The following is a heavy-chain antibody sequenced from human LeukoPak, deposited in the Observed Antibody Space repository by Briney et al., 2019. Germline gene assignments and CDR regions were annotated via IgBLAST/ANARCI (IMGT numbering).Heavy chain of an antibody. CDR1: GFSFSYAW. CDR2: IRSETDGATT. J-gene: IGHJ4*02. CDR3: TTDLNQRLKWFGNPLDH. V-gene: IGHV3-15*01. Sequence: GGPLRLSCVASGFSFSYAWMSWVRQAPGEGLQWVGHIRSETDGATTAYAAAVQGRFTISRDDSKKMLYLEMNSLKTEDTAVYYCTTDLNQRLKWFGNPLDHWGQGTPVTVSS. D-gene: IGHD3-10*01.